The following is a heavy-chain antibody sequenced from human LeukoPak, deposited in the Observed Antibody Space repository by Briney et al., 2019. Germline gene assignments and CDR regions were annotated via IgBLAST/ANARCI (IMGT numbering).Heavy chain of an antibody. Sequence: SETLSLTCSVSHDSFTSYYWNWIRQPPGKGLEWLGYIYPSGNTDYNPALKSRVTMSMDTSRNQFSLKLRSVTAADTAIYYCARDEGIAAQFDFWGQGMLVTVSS. CDR2: IYPSGNT. CDR1: HDSFTSYY. V-gene: IGHV4-59*01. CDR3: ARDEGIAAQFDF. D-gene: IGHD6-6*01. J-gene: IGHJ4*02.